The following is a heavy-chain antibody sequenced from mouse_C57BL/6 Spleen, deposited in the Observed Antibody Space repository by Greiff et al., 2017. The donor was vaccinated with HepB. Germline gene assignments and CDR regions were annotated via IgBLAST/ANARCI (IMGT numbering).Heavy chain of an antibody. V-gene: IGHV3-6*01. CDR1: GYSITSGYY. CDR3: ARYSNRFDY. D-gene: IGHD2-5*01. Sequence: DVQLQESGPGLVKPSQSLSLTCSVPGYSITSGYYWNWIRQFPGNKLEWMGYISYDGSNNYNPSLENGISITRDTSKNQFFLKLNSVTTEDTATYYCARYSNRFDYWGQGTTLTVSS. J-gene: IGHJ2*01. CDR2: ISYDGSN.